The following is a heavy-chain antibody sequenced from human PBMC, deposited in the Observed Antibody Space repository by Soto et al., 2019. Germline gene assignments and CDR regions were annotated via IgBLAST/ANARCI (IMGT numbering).Heavy chain of an antibody. D-gene: IGHD2-21*01. Sequence: EVQLVESGGGLVKPGGSLRLSCAASGFTFSSYNMNWVRQAPGKGLEWVSSISSSSSYIYYADSVKGRFTISRANAKNSLYLQMNSLRAEDTAVYYCARYSSAPYYGMDVWGQGTTVTVSS. CDR2: ISSSSSYI. J-gene: IGHJ6*02. CDR3: ARYSSAPYYGMDV. V-gene: IGHV3-21*01. CDR1: GFTFSSYN.